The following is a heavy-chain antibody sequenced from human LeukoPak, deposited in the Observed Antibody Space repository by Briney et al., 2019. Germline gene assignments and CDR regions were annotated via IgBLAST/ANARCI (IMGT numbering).Heavy chain of an antibody. J-gene: IGHJ4*02. CDR1: GFTFSSYA. CDR2: ISYGGSNT. Sequence: HPGGSLRLSCAASGFTFSSYAIHWVRQAPGKGLEWVAVISYGGSNTYYADSVKGRFTISRDNSKNTLYLQVNSLRAEDTAVYYCATDSAAAGVLDYRGQGTLVTVSS. V-gene: IGHV3-30-3*01. D-gene: IGHD6-13*01. CDR3: ATDSAAAGVLDY.